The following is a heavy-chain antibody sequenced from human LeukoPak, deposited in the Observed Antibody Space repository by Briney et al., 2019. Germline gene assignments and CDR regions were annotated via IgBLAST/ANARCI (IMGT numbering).Heavy chain of an antibody. CDR1: GYTFTGYY. D-gene: IGHD5-12*01. CDR3: AATSQVDIVATDHYYYYYGMDV. V-gene: IGHV1-2*02. Sequence: ASVKVSCKASGYTFTGYYMHWVRQAPGQGLEWMGWINPNSGGTNYAQKFQGRVTMTRDTSISTAYMELSRLRSDDTAVYYCAATSQVDIVATDHYYYYYGMDVWGQGTTVTVSS. CDR2: INPNSGGT. J-gene: IGHJ6*02.